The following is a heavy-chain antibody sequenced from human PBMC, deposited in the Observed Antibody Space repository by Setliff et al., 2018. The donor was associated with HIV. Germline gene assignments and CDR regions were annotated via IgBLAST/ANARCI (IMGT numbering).Heavy chain of an antibody. CDR3: ARDAPYTSSWLYYSYYYGLDV. CDR1: GYTFSTYW. V-gene: IGHV5-51*01. CDR2: IYPDKSDT. J-gene: IGHJ6*02. Sequence: PGESLKISCQGSGYTFSTYWIAWVRQTPGKGMDWVGLIYPDKSDTKYRPSLQGQVTISADKSIATAYLQWNNLKASDTALYYCARDAPYTSSWLYYSYYYGLDVWGQGTTVTVSS. D-gene: IGHD6-13*01.